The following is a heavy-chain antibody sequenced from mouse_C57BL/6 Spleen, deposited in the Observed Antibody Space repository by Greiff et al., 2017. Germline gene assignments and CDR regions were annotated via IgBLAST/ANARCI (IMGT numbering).Heavy chain of an antibody. Sequence: VKLVESGAELVRPGTSVKVSCKASGYAFTNYLIEWVKQRPGQGLEWIGVINPGSGGNNYNEKLKGKATLTADKSSSTAYMQLSSLTSEDSAVYFCARDRITTVVAPYFDYWGQGTTLTVSS. D-gene: IGHD1-1*01. CDR2: INPGSGGN. CDR3: ARDRITTVVAPYFDY. CDR1: GYAFTNYL. J-gene: IGHJ2*01. V-gene: IGHV1-54*01.